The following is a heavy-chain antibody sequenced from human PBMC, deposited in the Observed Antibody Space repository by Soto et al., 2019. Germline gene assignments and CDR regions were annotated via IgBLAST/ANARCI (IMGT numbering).Heavy chain of an antibody. CDR3: ARDPSWAGDELRLPFDP. CDR1: GFTFSSYW. CDR2: INSDGSST. Sequence: GGSLRLSCAASGFTFSSYWMHWVRQAPGKGLVWVSRINSDGSSTSYADSVKGRFTISRDNAKNTLYLQMNSLRAEDTAVYYCARDPSWAGDELRLPFDPWGLGTLVTVSS. J-gene: IGHJ5*02. V-gene: IGHV3-74*01. D-gene: IGHD2-2*01.